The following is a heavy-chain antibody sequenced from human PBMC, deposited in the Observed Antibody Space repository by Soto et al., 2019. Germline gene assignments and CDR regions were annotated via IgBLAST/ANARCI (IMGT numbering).Heavy chain of an antibody. J-gene: IGHJ4*02. D-gene: IGHD1-26*01. Sequence: QVQLVESGGGVVQPGRSLRLSCAASGFTFSSYGMHWVRQAPGKGLEWVAVISYDGSNKYYADSVKGRSTISRDNSKNTLYLKMNSMRAEDTGVYYCAKAIGGGIVGAPTGGAPDYWGQGTLVTVSS. CDR1: GFTFSSYG. CDR2: ISYDGSNK. V-gene: IGHV3-30*18. CDR3: AKAIGGGIVGAPTGGAPDY.